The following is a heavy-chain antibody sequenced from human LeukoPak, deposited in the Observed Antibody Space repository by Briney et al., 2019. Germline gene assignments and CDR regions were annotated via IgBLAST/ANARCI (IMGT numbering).Heavy chain of an antibody. D-gene: IGHD3-22*01. J-gene: IGHJ4*02. CDR1: GGSISSYY. Sequence: PSETLSLTCTVSGGSISSYYWSWIRQPPGKGLEWIGYIYYSGSTNYNPSLKSRVTISVDTSKNQFSLKLSSVTAADTAVYYCARGPPGFTMILEYYFDYWGQGTLVTVSS. CDR3: ARGPPGFTMILEYYFDY. V-gene: IGHV4-59*12. CDR2: IYYSGST.